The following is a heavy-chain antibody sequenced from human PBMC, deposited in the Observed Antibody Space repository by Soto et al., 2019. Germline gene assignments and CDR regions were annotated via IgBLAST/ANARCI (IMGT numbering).Heavy chain of an antibody. CDR2: IDSDGSST. D-gene: IGHD1-26*01. CDR3: TRVGGSVSGMDV. J-gene: IGHJ6*02. CDR1: RFIFSSYW. Sequence: PGGSLRLSCTASRFIFSSYWMHWVRQAPGKGLVWVSRIDSDGSSTRYADSVKGRFTISRDNAKNTLYLQMNSLRAEDTAVYYCTRVGGSVSGMDVWGQGT. V-gene: IGHV3-74*01.